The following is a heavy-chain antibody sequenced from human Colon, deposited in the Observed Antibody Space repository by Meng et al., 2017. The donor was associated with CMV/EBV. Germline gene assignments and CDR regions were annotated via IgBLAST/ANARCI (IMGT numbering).Heavy chain of an antibody. V-gene: IGHV3-23*01. Sequence: GESLKISCAASGFTFSSYAMSWVRQAPGKGLEWVSAISGSGASIYYADSVKGRLTISRDNSKNTLYLQMNSLRAEDTAEYYCAKGSAASRPYYFDYWGQGTLVTVSS. CDR2: ISGSGASI. J-gene: IGHJ4*02. CDR1: GFTFSSYA. D-gene: IGHD2-15*01. CDR3: AKGSAASRPYYFDY.